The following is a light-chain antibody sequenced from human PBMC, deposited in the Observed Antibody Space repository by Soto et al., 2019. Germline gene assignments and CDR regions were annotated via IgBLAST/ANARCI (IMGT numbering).Light chain of an antibody. CDR3: QHRSNWPPWT. J-gene: IGKJ1*01. Sequence: IVMTQSPATLSVSPGERATLACRASQSVSSNLAWYQQKPGQAPRLLIYDASNRATGIPARFSGSGSGTDFTLTISSLEPEDFAVYYCQHRSNWPPWTFGQGTKVDIK. CDR1: QSVSSN. CDR2: DAS. V-gene: IGKV3-11*01.